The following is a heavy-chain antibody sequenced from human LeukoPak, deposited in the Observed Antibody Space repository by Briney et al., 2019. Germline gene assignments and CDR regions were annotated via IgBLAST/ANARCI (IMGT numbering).Heavy chain of an antibody. V-gene: IGHV3-23*01. J-gene: IGHJ4*02. CDR2: ISSNGGGT. CDR3: AKHSSTWHYFDY. D-gene: IGHD6-13*01. Sequence: GGSLRLSCAASGFTFSSYSMNWVRQAPGKGLEWVSAISSNGGGTYYADSVKGRFTISRDNSKNTLYLQVNSLRAEDTAVYSCAKHSSTWHYFDYWGQGTLVTVSS. CDR1: GFTFSSYS.